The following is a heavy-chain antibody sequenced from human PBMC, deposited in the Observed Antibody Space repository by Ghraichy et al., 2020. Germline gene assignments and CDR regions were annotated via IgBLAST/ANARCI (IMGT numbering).Heavy chain of an antibody. CDR2: INHSGST. D-gene: IGHD1-26*01. CDR1: GGSFSGYY. J-gene: IGHJ6*02. Sequence: GALSLTCAVYGGSFSGYYWSWIRQPPGKGLEWIGEINHSGSTNYNPSLKSRVTISVDTSKNQFSLKLSSVTAAYTAVYYCARGRGATYYYYYYGMDVWGQGTTVTVSS. V-gene: IGHV4-34*01. CDR3: ARGRGATYYYYYYGMDV.